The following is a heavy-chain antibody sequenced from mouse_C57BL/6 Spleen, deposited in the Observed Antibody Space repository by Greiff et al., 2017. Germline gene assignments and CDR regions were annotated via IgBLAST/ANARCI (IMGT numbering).Heavy chain of an antibody. Sequence: QVQLQQSGAELVKPGASVKMSCKASGYTFTTYPIEWMKQNHGKSLEWIGNFHPYNDDTKYNEKFKGKATLTVEKSSSTVYLELIRLTSDDSAVYYCARGGDYYGSSPYFDVWGTGTTVTVSS. CDR1: GYTFTTYP. J-gene: IGHJ1*03. D-gene: IGHD1-1*01. CDR3: ARGGDYYGSSPYFDV. CDR2: FHPYNDDT. V-gene: IGHV1-47*01.